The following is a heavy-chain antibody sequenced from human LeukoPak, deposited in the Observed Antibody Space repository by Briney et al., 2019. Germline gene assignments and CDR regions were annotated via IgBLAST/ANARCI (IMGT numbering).Heavy chain of an antibody. D-gene: IGHD7-27*01. V-gene: IGHV1-8*01. CDR2: VSPNSGNT. CDR1: GYTFTSYD. Sequence: GASVKVSCKASGYTFTSYDINWVRQATGQGPEWVGWVSPNSGNTGYAQKFQGRVTMTRSTSMSTAYMELSSLRSEDTAVYYCARGPPNWGYDYWGQGTLVTVSS. J-gene: IGHJ4*02. CDR3: ARGPPNWGYDY.